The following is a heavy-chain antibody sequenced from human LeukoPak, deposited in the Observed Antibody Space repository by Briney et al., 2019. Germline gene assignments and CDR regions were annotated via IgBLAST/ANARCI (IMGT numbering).Heavy chain of an antibody. D-gene: IGHD3-10*01. V-gene: IGHV3-21*01. CDR3: ARARDYYGSGSYYNIDY. Sequence: PGGSLRLSCAASGFTFSSYSMNWVRQAPGKGLEWVSSISSSSSYIYYADSVKGRFTISRDNAKTSLYPQMNSLRAEDTAVYYCARARDYYGSGSYYNIDYWGQGTLVTVSS. CDR1: GFTFSSYS. CDR2: ISSSSSYI. J-gene: IGHJ4*02.